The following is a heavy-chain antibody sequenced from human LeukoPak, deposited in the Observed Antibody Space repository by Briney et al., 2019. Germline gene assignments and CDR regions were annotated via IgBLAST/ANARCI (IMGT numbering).Heavy chain of an antibody. CDR1: GFTFRNYN. CDR2: ISESSSFI. CDR3: ARQRGYCSSGVCRGWFDP. D-gene: IGHD2-8*01. Sequence: AGGSLRLSCAASGFTFRNYNMNWVRQAPGKGLEWVSSISESSSFIQYADSLEGRFAISRDNAKNSLYLQMNSLRAEDTAVYYCARQRGYCSSGVCRGWFDPWGQGTLVTVSS. J-gene: IGHJ5*02. V-gene: IGHV3-21*01.